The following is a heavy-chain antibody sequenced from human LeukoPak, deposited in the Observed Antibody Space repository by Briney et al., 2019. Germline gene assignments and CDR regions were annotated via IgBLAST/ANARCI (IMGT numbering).Heavy chain of an antibody. CDR1: GVSIISYC. D-gene: IGHD2/OR15-2a*01. Sequence: SETLSLTCTVSGVSIISYCWSWLRQPAGKGLEWIGRIYTSGSTNYNPSLKSRVTMSVDPSKNQFSLKLSSVTAADTAVYYCARGGSNFDYWGQGTLVTVSS. J-gene: IGHJ4*02. V-gene: IGHV4-4*07. CDR2: IYTSGST. CDR3: ARGGSNFDY.